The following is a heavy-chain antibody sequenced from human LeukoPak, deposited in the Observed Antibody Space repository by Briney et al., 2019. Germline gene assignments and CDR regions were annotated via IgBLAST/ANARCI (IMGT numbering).Heavy chain of an antibody. CDR3: VREDTPATANY. V-gene: IGHV3-23*01. J-gene: IGHJ4*02. CDR2: ISGGGDIT. D-gene: IGHD2-21*02. Sequence: PGGSLRLSGAAYGFNFANHAMGWLGKTAGKGLEGVSAISGGGDITYYADSVKGRFTISRDNSKDTLFLQMHSLRPGDTAVYYCVREDTPATANYWGQGTLVTISS. CDR1: GFNFANHA.